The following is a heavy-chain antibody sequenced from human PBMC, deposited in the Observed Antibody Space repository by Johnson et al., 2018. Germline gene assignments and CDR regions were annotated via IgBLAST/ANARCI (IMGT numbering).Heavy chain of an antibody. D-gene: IGHD2/OR15-2a*01. CDR1: GFDFRSYG. J-gene: IGHJ3*01. V-gene: IGHV3-33*01. Sequence: QVQLQESGGGVVQPGKSLRLSCAASGFDFRSYGLHWVRQAPGKGLEWLTVIWYDGSKQYYIDSVKGRFTVSRDNSKNTLYLQMDSLRAEDTAEYFCVRGNPQKKHAFDLWGQGTMVSVSS. CDR2: IWYDGSKQ. CDR3: VRGNPQKKHAFDL.